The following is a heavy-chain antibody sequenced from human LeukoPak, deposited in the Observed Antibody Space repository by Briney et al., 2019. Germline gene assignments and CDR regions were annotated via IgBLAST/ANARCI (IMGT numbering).Heavy chain of an antibody. V-gene: IGHV1-18*01. D-gene: IGHD2-2*01. CDR3: ARGYKLRPDY. J-gene: IGHJ4*02. CDR1: GYTFTRYG. Sequence: AAVKVSCKASGYTFTRYGISGLGQPPGQGHEWMGWISAYNGTTNYAQKLQGRVTMTTDTSTSTAYMELRSLRSDDTAVYYCARGYKLRPDYWGQGTLVTVSS. CDR2: ISAYNGTT.